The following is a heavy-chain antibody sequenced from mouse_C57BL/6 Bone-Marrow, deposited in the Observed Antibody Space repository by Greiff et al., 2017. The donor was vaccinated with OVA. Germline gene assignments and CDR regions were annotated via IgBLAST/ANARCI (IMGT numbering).Heavy chain of an antibody. CDR3: ARPYYYGSSGAY. V-gene: IGHV1-9*01. J-gene: IGHJ3*01. Sequence: VKLQESGAELMKPGASVKLSCKATGYTFTGYWIEWVKQRPGHGLEWIGEILPGSGSTNYNEKFKGKATFTADTSSNTAYMQLSSLTTEDSTIYYCARPYYYGSSGAYWGQGTLVTVSA. CDR2: ILPGSGST. D-gene: IGHD1-1*01. CDR1: GYTFTGYW.